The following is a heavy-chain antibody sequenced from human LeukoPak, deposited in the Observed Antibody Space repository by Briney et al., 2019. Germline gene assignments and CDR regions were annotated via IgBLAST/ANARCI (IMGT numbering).Heavy chain of an antibody. Sequence: SVKVSCKTFGDTFNRYTISRVRQAPGQGLEWMGRIIPILGIATYARKFQGRFTITADKSTSTAYMELSSLRSEDTAVYYCARAQTEGTYYLWYFDYWGQGTLVTVSS. J-gene: IGHJ4*02. V-gene: IGHV1-69*02. CDR2: IIPILGIA. CDR3: ARAQTEGTYYLWYFDY. D-gene: IGHD1-26*01. CDR1: GDTFNRYT.